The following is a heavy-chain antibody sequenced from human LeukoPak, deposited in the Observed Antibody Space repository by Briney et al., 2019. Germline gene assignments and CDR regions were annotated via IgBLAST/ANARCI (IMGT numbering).Heavy chain of an antibody. Sequence: PSETLSLTCTVSGGSISSGDYYWSWIHQHPGKGLEWIGYIYYSGATNYNPAPKSRVTISIDTSKNQFSLKLSSMTAADTAVYYCARADGSSWYVFDYWGQGTLVSVSS. D-gene: IGHD6-13*01. J-gene: IGHJ4*02. CDR3: ARADGSSWYVFDY. CDR1: GGSISSGDYY. V-gene: IGHV4-31*03. CDR2: IYYSGAT.